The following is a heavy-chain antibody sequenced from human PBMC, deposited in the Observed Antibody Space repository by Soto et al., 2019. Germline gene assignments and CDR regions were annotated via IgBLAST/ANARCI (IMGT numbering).Heavy chain of an antibody. Sequence: QVQLVQSGAEVKKPGSSVKVSCKASGGTFSSYAISWVRQAPGQGLEWMGGIIPIFGTANYAQKFQGRVTITSDKSTSTAYMELSSLRSEDTAVYYCARGWGSNYDSSGGMDVWGQGTTVTVSS. CDR3: ARGWGSNYDSSGGMDV. CDR2: IIPIFGTA. CDR1: GGTFSSYA. J-gene: IGHJ6*02. D-gene: IGHD3-16*01. V-gene: IGHV1-69*06.